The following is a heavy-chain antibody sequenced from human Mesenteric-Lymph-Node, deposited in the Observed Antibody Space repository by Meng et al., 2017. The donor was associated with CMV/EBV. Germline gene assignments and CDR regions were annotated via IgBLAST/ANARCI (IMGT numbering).Heavy chain of an antibody. V-gene: IGHV3-30-3*01. D-gene: IGHD4-11*01. Sequence: GESLKISCAASGFTVSSNYMSWVRQAPGGGLEWMAIVSYDGSNEFYADSVKGRFTVSRDNSKNTLYLQMHSLRPEDTAVYYCARIRSSYSNYGEVFDYWGQGTLVTVSS. CDR1: GFTVSSNY. CDR2: VSYDGSNE. J-gene: IGHJ4*02. CDR3: ARIRSSYSNYGEVFDY.